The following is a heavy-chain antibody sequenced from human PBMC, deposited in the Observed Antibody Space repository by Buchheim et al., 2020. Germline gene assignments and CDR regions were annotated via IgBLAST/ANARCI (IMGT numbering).Heavy chain of an antibody. V-gene: IGHV3-74*01. D-gene: IGHD3-10*01. CDR1: GFTFSNYW. CDR3: VSRDLTGDFDY. CDR2: INRDGTTT. Sequence: EVQLVESGGGLVQPGGALRLSCAASGFTFSNYWMHWVRQAPEKGLVWVSRINRDGTTTTYADSVKGRFTISRDNAKNTLYLQRSSLRAEDTAVYYCVSRDLTGDFDYWGQGTL. J-gene: IGHJ4*02.